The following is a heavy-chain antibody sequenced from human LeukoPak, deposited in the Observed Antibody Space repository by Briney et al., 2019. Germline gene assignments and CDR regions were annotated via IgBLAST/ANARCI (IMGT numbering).Heavy chain of an antibody. CDR3: TTVAFGELLSLGY. J-gene: IGHJ4*02. CDR1: GFVFSNAC. D-gene: IGHD3-10*01. V-gene: IGHV3-15*01. CDR2: IKSKIDGETI. Sequence: PGGSLRLSCAASGFVFSNACMSWVRQAPGKGLEWVGRIKSKIDGETIDYAAPVKGRFTISRDNSKNTLYLQMNSLKTEDTAVYYCTTVAFGELLSLGYWGQGTLVIVSS.